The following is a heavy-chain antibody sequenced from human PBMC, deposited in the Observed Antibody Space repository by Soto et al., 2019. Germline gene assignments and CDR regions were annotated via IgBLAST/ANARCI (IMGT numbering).Heavy chain of an antibody. CDR3: ARSSGGNFGIIIEGSNWFDP. J-gene: IGHJ5*02. D-gene: IGHD3-3*01. CDR2: INPHGGST. V-gene: IGHV1-46*01. Sequence: QVQLVQSGAEVKRPGASVKVSCKAPGDTFTSYYLNWVRQAPGQGLEWMGVINPHGGSTKYAQKVQGRITKTRDTSRSTVYLELSSLRSDDTAIYYCARSSGGNFGIIIEGSNWFDPWGQGTLVTVSS. CDR1: GDTFTSYY.